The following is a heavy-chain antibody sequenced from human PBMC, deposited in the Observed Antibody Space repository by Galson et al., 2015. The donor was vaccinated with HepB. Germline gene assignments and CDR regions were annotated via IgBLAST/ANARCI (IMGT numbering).Heavy chain of an antibody. V-gene: IGHV3-30-3*01. CDR2: ISYDGSNK. D-gene: IGHD6-6*01. CDR1: GFTFSSYA. J-gene: IGHJ6*03. CDR3: ARGQYSSSPSPELTYYYYYMDV. Sequence: SLRLSCAASGFTFSSYAMHWVRQAPGKGLEWVAVISYDGSNKYYADSVKGRFTISRDNSKNTLYLQMNSLRAEDTAVYYCARGQYSSSPSPELTYYYYYMDVWGKGTTVTVSS.